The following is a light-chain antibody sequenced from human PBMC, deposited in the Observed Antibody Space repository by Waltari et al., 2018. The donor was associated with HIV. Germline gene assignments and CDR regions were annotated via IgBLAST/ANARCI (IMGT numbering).Light chain of an antibody. J-gene: IGKJ5*01. CDR1: QSVSSN. V-gene: IGKV3-15*01. CDR2: GAS. CDR3: QQYNSGPPIT. Sequence: EIVMTQSPATLSVSPGVRATLSCRASQSVSSNLAWYQQKPGQATRLLIYGASTRATGIPARFSGSGSGTEFTLTISSLQSEDFAVYYCQQYNSGPPITFGQGTRLEIK.